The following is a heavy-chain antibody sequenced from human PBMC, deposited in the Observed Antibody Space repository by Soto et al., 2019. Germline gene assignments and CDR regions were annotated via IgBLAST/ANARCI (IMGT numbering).Heavy chain of an antibody. CDR3: AIDSGVGASHVVAVDI. CDR1: GFTFSNYG. D-gene: IGHD1-26*01. CDR2: IWYDGVKT. J-gene: IGHJ3*02. Sequence: QVQLVESGGGVVHPGKSLRLSCAASGFTFSNYGMHWVRQPPGKGLEWVAIIWYDGVKTYFADSVKGRFTISRDNSRNTLFLQINSLRGEETAVYYCAIDSGVGASHVVAVDIWGQGTMVTVAS. V-gene: IGHV3-33*08.